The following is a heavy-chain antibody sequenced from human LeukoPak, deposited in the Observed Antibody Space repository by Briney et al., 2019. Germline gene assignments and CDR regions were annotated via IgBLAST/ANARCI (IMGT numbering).Heavy chain of an antibody. Sequence: SETLSLTCTVSGGSISSYYWSWIRQPPGKGPEWIGYIYYSGSTNYNPSLKSRVTISVDTSKNQFSLKLSSVTAADTAVYYCARVPRLLWPEGWFDPWGQGTLVTVSS. CDR1: GGSISSYY. J-gene: IGHJ5*02. CDR2: IYYSGST. D-gene: IGHD3-10*01. V-gene: IGHV4-59*01. CDR3: ARVPRLLWPEGWFDP.